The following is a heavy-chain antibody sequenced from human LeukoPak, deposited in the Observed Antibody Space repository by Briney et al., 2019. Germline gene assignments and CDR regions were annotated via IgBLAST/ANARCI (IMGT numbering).Heavy chain of an antibody. J-gene: IGHJ5*02. V-gene: IGHV4-34*01. CDR2: INHIGST. Sequence: SETLSLTCAVYGGSFSGYYWSWLRQPPGKGLDWIGEINHIGSTNYNPSLKSRVTISVDTSKNQFSLKLSSVTAADTAVYYCARKGIAAAGTYNWFNPGGQGTLVTVSS. CDR1: GGSFSGYY. D-gene: IGHD6-13*01. CDR3: ARKGIAAAGTYNWFNP.